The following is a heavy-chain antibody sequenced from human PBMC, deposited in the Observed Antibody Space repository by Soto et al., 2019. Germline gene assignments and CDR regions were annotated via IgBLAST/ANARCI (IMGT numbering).Heavy chain of an antibody. J-gene: IGHJ3*02. CDR3: ARARPALGYCSGGSCFDAFDI. CDR1: GGTFSSYA. Sequence: QVQLVQSGAEVKKPGSSVKVSCKASGGTFSSYAISWVRQAPGQGLEWMGGIIPIFGTANYAQKFQGRVTITADESTSTAYMELSSLRSEDTAVYYCARARPALGYCSGGSCFDAFDIWGQVTMVTVSS. V-gene: IGHV1-69*01. D-gene: IGHD2-15*01. CDR2: IIPIFGTA.